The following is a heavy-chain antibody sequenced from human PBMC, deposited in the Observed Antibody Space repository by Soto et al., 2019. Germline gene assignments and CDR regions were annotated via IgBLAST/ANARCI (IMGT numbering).Heavy chain of an antibody. CDR3: AREDCSSTSCYGGNWFDP. V-gene: IGHV4-4*02. CDR2: IYHSGST. Sequence: SETLSLTCAVSGGSISSSNWWSWVRQPPGKGLEWIGEIYHSGSTNYNPSLKSRVTISVDKSKNQFSLKLSSVTAADTAVYYCAREDCSSTSCYGGNWFDPWGQGTLVTVPQ. CDR1: GGSISSSNW. J-gene: IGHJ5*02. D-gene: IGHD2-2*01.